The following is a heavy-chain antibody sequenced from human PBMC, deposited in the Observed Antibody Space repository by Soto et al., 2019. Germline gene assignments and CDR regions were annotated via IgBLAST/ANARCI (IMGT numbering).Heavy chain of an antibody. CDR1: GGPISSYY. V-gene: IGHV4-59*01. J-gene: IGHJ4*02. CDR2: SFYTGSI. CDR3: ASGRGMVDYLLVY. D-gene: IGHD2-8*01. Sequence: QVQLQESGPGLVKPSETLSLTCNVSGGPISSYYWSWIRQPPGKGLEWIGYSFYTGSINYNPSLKSPITITLDTSKNQFPLKLSSVTAADTAVYSCASGRGMVDYLLVYWGQGTLVTVSS.